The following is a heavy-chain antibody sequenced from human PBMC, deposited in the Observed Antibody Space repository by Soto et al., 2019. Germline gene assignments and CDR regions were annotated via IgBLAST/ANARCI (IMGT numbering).Heavy chain of an antibody. CDR2: IYYAGSP. CDR1: GCSISSTGHY. Sequence: SETLSLTCSVSGCSISSTGHYWGWIRQPPGKGLEWIGNIYYAGSPYYNPSLKSRVTISVDTSKNHFSLALTSVTAADTAVYYCARRYGSAIDYWGQGTLVTVSS. CDR3: ARRYGSAIDY. J-gene: IGHJ4*02. D-gene: IGHD1-26*01. V-gene: IGHV4-39*02.